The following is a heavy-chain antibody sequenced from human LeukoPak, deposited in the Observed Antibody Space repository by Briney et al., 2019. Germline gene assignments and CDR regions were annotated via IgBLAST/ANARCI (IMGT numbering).Heavy chain of an antibody. CDR3: ASLWFGEFQDY. V-gene: IGHV1-2*02. D-gene: IGHD3-10*01. CDR2: INLNSGGT. J-gene: IGHJ4*02. CDR1: GYTFTGYF. Sequence: GASVNVSCKASGYTFTGYFMHLVRQAPGQGLEWMGWINLNSGGTNYAQKFQGSVTMTRDTSISTVYMELNRLRSDDTAVYYCASLWFGEFQDYWGQGTLVTVSS.